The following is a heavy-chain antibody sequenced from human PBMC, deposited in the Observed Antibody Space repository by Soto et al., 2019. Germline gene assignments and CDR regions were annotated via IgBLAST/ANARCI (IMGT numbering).Heavy chain of an antibody. CDR2: VSTYNGNT. Sequence: QVQLVQSGAEVKKPGASVKVSCKASGYIFTSFGITWVRQAPGQGLEWMGWVSTYNGNTKYAQKLQGRVTMSTDTSTSPAYMEPRSLRSDDTAVYYCTRGAGTGSGSYDWGQGTLVTVSS. CDR3: TRGAGTGSGSYD. CDR1: GYIFTSFG. V-gene: IGHV1-18*01. D-gene: IGHD3-10*01. J-gene: IGHJ4*02.